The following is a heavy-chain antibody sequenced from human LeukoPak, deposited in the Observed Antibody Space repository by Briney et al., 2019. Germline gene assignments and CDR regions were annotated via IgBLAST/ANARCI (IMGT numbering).Heavy chain of an antibody. CDR3: TRVRDLIWPSYLDY. D-gene: IGHD2-8*01. J-gene: IGHJ4*02. CDR2: IKQDGSEK. CDR1: GFTFSSYS. V-gene: IGHV3-7*01. Sequence: GGSLRLSCAASGFTFSSYSMNWVRQAPGKGLEWVANIKQDGSEKFYVDSVKGRFTISRDNAKSSLYLQMNSLRAEDTAVYYCTRVRDLIWPSYLDYWGQGTLVTVSS.